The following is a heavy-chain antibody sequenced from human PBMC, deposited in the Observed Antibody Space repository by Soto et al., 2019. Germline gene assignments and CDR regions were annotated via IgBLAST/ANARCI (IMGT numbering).Heavy chain of an antibody. V-gene: IGHV4-34*01. Sequence: QVQLQQWGAGLLKPSETLSLTCAVYGGSFSGYYWSWIRQPPGKGLEWIGEINHSGSTNYNPSLKSRVTISVDTSKNQFSLKLSSVTAADTAVYYCASAALSGDLDYWGQGTLVTVSS. CDR3: ASAALSGDLDY. CDR2: INHSGST. CDR1: GGSFSGYY. D-gene: IGHD3-16*02. J-gene: IGHJ4*02.